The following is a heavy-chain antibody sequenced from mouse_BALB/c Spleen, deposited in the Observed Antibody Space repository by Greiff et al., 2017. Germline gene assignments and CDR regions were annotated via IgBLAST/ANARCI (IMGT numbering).Heavy chain of an antibody. J-gene: IGHJ2*01. D-gene: IGHD1-1*01. V-gene: IGHV5-12-2*01. CDR2: ISNGGGST. CDR1: GFTFSSYT. Sequence: EVKVVESGGGLVQPGGSLKLSCAASGFTFSSYTMSWVRQTPEKRLEWVAYISNGGGSTYYPDTVKGRFTISRDNAKNTLYLQMSSLKSEDTAMYYCARRRDYYGSSYFDYWGQGTTLTVSS. CDR3: ARRRDYYGSSYFDY.